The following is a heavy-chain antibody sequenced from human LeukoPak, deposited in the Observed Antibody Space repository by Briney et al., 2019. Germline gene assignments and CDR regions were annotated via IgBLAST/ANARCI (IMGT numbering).Heavy chain of an antibody. CDR3: ARDPYCSSTSCSWL. D-gene: IGHD2-2*01. J-gene: IGHJ4*02. V-gene: IGHV4-30-4*08. Sequence: PSETLSLTCTVSGGSISSGDYYWSWIRQPPGKGLEWIGYINYSGSTYYNPSLKSRVTISVDTSKNQFSLKLSSVTAADTAVYYCARDPYCSSTSCSWLWGQGTLVTVSS. CDR2: INYSGST. CDR1: GGSISSGDYY.